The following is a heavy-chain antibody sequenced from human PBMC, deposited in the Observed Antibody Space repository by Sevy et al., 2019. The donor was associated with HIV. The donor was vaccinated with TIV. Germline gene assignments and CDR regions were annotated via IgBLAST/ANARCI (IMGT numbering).Heavy chain of an antibody. J-gene: IGHJ5*02. CDR1: GGSISSYY. Sequence: SETLSLTCTVSGGSISSYYRSWIRQPPGKGLEWIGYIYYSGSTNYNPSLKSRVTISVDTSKNQFSLKLSSVTAADTAVYYCARADYDSSGYHFAFDPWGQGTLVTVSS. D-gene: IGHD3-22*01. V-gene: IGHV4-59*01. CDR3: ARADYDSSGYHFAFDP. CDR2: IYYSGST.